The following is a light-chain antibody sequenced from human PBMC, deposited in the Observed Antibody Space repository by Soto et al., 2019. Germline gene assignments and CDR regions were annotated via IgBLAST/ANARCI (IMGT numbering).Light chain of an antibody. Sequence: EIVLTQSPGTLSLSPWERATLSCRASQSVSSTYLAWYQQKPGQAPRPLIYGASSRATGIPDRFSGSGSGTDFTLTISRPEPEDFAVYYCQQYGSSPPITLGQGTRLEIK. CDR1: QSVSSTY. CDR3: QQYGSSPPIT. CDR2: GAS. J-gene: IGKJ5*01. V-gene: IGKV3-20*01.